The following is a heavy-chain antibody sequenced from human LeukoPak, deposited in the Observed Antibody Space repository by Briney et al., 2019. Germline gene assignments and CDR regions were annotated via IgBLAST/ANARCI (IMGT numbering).Heavy chain of an antibody. Sequence: GGSLRLSCAASGFTFSSNAMHWVRQAPGKGLEWVSSISGSGGSTHYADSVKGRFTISRDNSKNTLYLQMNSLRVEDTAVYYCAKDKDGGNDYYGMDVWDQGTTVTVSS. V-gene: IGHV3-23*01. CDR1: GFTFSSNA. CDR3: AKDKDGGNDYYGMDV. CDR2: ISGSGGST. D-gene: IGHD4-23*01. J-gene: IGHJ6*02.